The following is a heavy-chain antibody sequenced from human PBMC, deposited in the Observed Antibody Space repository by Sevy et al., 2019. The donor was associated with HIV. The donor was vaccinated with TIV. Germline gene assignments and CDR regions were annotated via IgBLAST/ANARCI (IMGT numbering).Heavy chain of an antibody. D-gene: IGHD1-26*01. CDR3: ARDCNSATCLWGLDV. J-gene: IGHJ6*02. CDR2: IKGDGSEK. Sequence: GGSLRLSCAASGFTFSHYWMTWVRQAPGKGPEWVANIKGDGSEKYYVDSVRGRFTISRDNAKNSLYLQMNSLRGEDKALYYCARDCNSATCLWGLDVWGQGTTVTVSS. CDR1: GFTFSHYW. V-gene: IGHV3-7*03.